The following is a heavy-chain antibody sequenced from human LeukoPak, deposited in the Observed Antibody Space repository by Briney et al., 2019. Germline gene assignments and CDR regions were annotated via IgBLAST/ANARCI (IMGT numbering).Heavy chain of an antibody. CDR2: INSDGSST. CDR1: GFTFSSYW. J-gene: IGHJ4*02. CDR3: AREEDSSSWYSL. Sequence: HTGGSLRLSCAASGFTFSSYWTHWVRQAPGKGLVWVSRINSDGSSTSYADSVKGRFTISRDNAKNTLYLQMNSLRAEDTAVYYCAREEDSSSWYSLWGQGTLVTVSS. D-gene: IGHD6-13*01. V-gene: IGHV3-74*01.